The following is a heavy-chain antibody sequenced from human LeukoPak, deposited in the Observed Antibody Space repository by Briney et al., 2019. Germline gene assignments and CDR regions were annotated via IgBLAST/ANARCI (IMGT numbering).Heavy chain of an antibody. V-gene: IGHV3-23*01. Sequence: GGSQSLSCAASGLTISNYAMSWVRQAPGKGLQWVSAIDSGGGTYYANSVKGRFTISRDNSKNTLYLQLNSLRAEDMAVYYCAKGPQGDWGQGALVTVSS. D-gene: IGHD3-16*01. CDR2: IDSGGGT. J-gene: IGHJ4*02. CDR1: GLTISNYA. CDR3: AKGPQGD.